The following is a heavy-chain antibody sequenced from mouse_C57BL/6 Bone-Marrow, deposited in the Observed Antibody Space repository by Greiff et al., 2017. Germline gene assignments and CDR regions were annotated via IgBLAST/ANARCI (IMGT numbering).Heavy chain of an antibody. CDR1: GFTFSNYW. J-gene: IGHJ4*01. V-gene: IGHV6-3*01. CDR2: IRLKSDNYAT. CDR3: TGGITTGYYYAMDY. D-gene: IGHD2-4*01. Sequence: EVKLQESGGGLVQPGGSMKLSCVASGFTFSNYWMNWVRQSPEKGLEWVAQIRLKSDNYATHYAESVKGRFTISRDDSKSSVYLQMNNLRAEDTVIYYCTGGITTGYYYAMDYWGQGTSVTVSS.